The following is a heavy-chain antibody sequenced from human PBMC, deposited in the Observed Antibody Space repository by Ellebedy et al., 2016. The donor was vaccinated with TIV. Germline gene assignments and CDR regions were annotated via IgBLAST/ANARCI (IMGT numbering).Heavy chain of an antibody. J-gene: IGHJ4*02. D-gene: IGHD5-24*01. CDR3: VRDVSSDGWGAFFDS. V-gene: IGHV3-21*01. CDR1: GFMFSSYN. Sequence: PGGSLRLSCAASGFMFSSYNMNWVRQAPGKGLEWVASISSGCSYIFYADSLKGRFTISIDNAKNSLYLQMNSLRAEDTAVYYCVRDVSSDGWGAFFDSWGQGTLVTVSS. CDR2: ISSGCSYI.